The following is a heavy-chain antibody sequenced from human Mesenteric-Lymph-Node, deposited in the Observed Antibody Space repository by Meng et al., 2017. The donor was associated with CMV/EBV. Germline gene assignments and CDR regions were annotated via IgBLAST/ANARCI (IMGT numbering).Heavy chain of an antibody. D-gene: IGHD2-2*02. V-gene: IGHV3-21*01. Sequence: GESLKISCADSGYSFSSYSMNWVRQAPRKGLEWVSTISSSNNYIDYADSVKGRFTISRDNAKKSLFLQMNSLRAEDTAVYYCARGGYCSTTGCYNRWYFDLWGRGTLVTVSS. CDR2: ISSSNNYI. CDR1: GYSFSSYS. CDR3: ARGGYCSTTGCYNRWYFDL. J-gene: IGHJ2*01.